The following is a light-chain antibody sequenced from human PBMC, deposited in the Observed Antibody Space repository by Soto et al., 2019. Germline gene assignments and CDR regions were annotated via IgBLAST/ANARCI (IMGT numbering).Light chain of an antibody. CDR3: ALYMGSGIYV. CDR2: STN. J-gene: IGLJ2*01. Sequence: QAVVTQEPSFSVSPGGTVTLTCGLSSGSVSTSYYPSWYQQTPGQPPRTLMYSTNTRSSGVPDRFSGSIIGNKAALTITGAQADDECDYYCALYMGSGIYVFGGGTKVTVL. CDR1: SGSVSTSYY. V-gene: IGLV8-61*01.